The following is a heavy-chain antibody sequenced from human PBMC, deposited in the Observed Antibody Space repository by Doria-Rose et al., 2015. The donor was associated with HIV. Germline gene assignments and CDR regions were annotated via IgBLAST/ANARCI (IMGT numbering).Heavy chain of an antibody. CDR3: ARGGTRWPFDY. D-gene: IGHD4-17*01. V-gene: IGHV1-8*02. Sequence: QVQLVESGTEVTKPGASVKVSCKASGYTFTNYDVTWVRQATGHGLEWMGWMNPNSTNTGYAQKFQGRVTMTRDTSISTAYMELSSLTSEDTAVYYCARGGTRWPFDYWGQGTLVTVSS. J-gene: IGHJ4*02. CDR2: MNPNSTNT. CDR1: GYTFTNYD.